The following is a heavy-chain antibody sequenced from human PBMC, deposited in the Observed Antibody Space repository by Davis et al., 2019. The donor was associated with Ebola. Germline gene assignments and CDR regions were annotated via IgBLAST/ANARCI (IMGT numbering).Heavy chain of an antibody. CDR1: GFTFTTAW. D-gene: IGHD1-7*01. CDR2: ISYDGSNK. J-gene: IGHJ4*02. Sequence: GGSLRLSCAASGFTFTTAWMSWVRQAPGKGLEWVAVISYDGSNKYYADSVKGRFTISRDNSKNTLYLQMNSLRAEDTAVYYCAKVTGTTGYWGQGTLVTVSS. V-gene: IGHV3-30*18. CDR3: AKVTGTTGY.